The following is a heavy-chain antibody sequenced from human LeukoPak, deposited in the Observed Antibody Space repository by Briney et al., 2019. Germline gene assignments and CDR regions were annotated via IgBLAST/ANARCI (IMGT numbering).Heavy chain of an antibody. J-gene: IGHJ6*01. CDR1: GFTFSSYA. V-gene: IGHV3-23*01. Sequence: PGGSLRLSCAASGFTFSSYAMSWVRQAPGKGLEWVSAISGNGGSTYYADSVKGRFTISRDNSKNTLYLQMNSLRAEDTAVYYCAAMVPYYYCGMDVWGQGTTVTVSS. D-gene: IGHD3-10*01. CDR2: ISGNGGST. CDR3: AAMVPYYYCGMDV.